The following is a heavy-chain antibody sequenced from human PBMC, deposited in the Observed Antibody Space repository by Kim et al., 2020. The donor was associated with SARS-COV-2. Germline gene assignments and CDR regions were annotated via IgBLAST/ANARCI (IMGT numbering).Heavy chain of an antibody. J-gene: IGHJ3*02. Sequence: NYDPSLHSRVTMSVATSKNQFSLKRSSVTAADTAVYYCARDRGGYDAFDIWGQGTMVTVSS. V-gene: IGHV4-4*07. CDR3: ARDRGGYDAFDI. D-gene: IGHD3-10*01.